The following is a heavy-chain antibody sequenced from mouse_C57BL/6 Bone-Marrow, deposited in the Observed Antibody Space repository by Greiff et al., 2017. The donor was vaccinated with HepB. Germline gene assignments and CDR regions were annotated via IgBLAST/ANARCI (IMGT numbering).Heavy chain of an antibody. CDR2: IDPSDSYT. D-gene: IGHD3-2*02. CDR1: GYTFTSYW. CDR3: AREEATGGFAY. V-gene: IGHV1-59*01. J-gene: IGHJ3*01. Sequence: QVQLQQPGAELVRPGTSVKLSCKASGYTFTSYWMHWVKQRPGQGLEWIGVIDPSDSYTNYNQKFKGKATLTVDTSSSTAYMQLSSLTSEHSAVYYCAREEATGGFAYWGQGTLVTVSA.